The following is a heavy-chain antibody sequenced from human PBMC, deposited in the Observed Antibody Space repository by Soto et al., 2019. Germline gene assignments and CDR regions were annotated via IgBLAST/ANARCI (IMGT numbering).Heavy chain of an antibody. J-gene: IGHJ4*02. CDR3: ARPQNDILTDSYTNYFDS. CDR2: ISAYNGNT. CDR1: GYTFTNYG. Sequence: GASVKVSFKASGYTFTNYGLTWVRQAPGQGPEWVGWISAYNGNTHYAQKLQGRVAMTTDTSTSTAYMELRSLSSDDTAVYYCARPQNDILTDSYTNYFDSWGQGTPVTVSS. V-gene: IGHV1-18*01. D-gene: IGHD3-9*01.